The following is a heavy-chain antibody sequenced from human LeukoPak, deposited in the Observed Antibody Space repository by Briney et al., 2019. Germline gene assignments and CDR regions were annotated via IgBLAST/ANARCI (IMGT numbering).Heavy chain of an antibody. CDR2: IRYDGSNK. V-gene: IGHV3-30*02. CDR1: GFTFSSYG. Sequence: GGSLRLSCAASGFTFSSYGMHWVRQAPGKGLEWVAFIRYDGSNKYYADSVKGRFTISRDNSKNTLYLQMNSLRAEDTAVYYCAKAPVKWELPGDDAFDIWGQGTMVTVSS. D-gene: IGHD1-26*01. J-gene: IGHJ3*02. CDR3: AKAPVKWELPGDDAFDI.